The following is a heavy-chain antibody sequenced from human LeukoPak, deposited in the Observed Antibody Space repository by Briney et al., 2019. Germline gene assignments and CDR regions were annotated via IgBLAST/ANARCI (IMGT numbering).Heavy chain of an antibody. CDR1: GYTFTSYG. CDR3: ARDPIGGSHSVFDY. Sequence: ASVKVSCKASGYTFTSYGISWVRQAPGQGLEWMGWISAYNGNTNYAQKFQGRVTMTADTSTSTAYMELRSLRSDDTAVYYCARDPIGGSHSVFDYWGQGSLVTVSS. J-gene: IGHJ4*02. V-gene: IGHV1-18*01. D-gene: IGHD1-26*01. CDR2: ISAYNGNT.